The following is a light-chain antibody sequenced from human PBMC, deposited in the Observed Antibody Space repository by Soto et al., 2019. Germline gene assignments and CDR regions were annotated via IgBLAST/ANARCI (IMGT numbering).Light chain of an antibody. CDR1: QGISNY. J-gene: IGKJ4*01. Sequence: DIQMTQSPSSLSASVGDRVTITCRASQGISNYLAWYQQKPGKVPKLLIYAASTLQSGVPSRFSGGGSGTHFTLTISSLQPEDVATYYCQKYNSAPVLTFGGGTKVEIK. CDR3: QKYNSAPVLT. CDR2: AAS. V-gene: IGKV1-27*01.